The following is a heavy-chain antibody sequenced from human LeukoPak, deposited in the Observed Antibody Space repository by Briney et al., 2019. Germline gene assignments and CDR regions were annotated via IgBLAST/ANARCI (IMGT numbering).Heavy chain of an antibody. CDR1: GGSISSGSYY. J-gene: IGHJ4*02. CDR3: ARDSLATRTPFDY. D-gene: IGHD5-24*01. Sequence: PSETLSLTCTVSGGSISSGSYYGSWIRQPAGKGLEWIGRIYTSGSTNYNPSLKSRVTISVDTSKNQFSLKLSSVTAADTAVYYCARDSLATRTPFDYWGQGTLVTVSS. V-gene: IGHV4-61*02. CDR2: IYTSGST.